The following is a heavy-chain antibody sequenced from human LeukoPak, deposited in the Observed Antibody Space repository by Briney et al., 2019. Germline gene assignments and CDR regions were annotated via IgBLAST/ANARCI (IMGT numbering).Heavy chain of an antibody. Sequence: SETLSLTCAVYGGSFSGYYWSWIRQPPGKGLEWIGEINHSGGTNYNPSLKSRVTISVDTSKNQFSLKLSSVTAADTAVYYCARGQKSGYYYNYWGQGTLVTVSS. D-gene: IGHD3-22*01. CDR2: INHSGGT. J-gene: IGHJ4*02. V-gene: IGHV4-34*01. CDR1: GGSFSGYY. CDR3: ARGQKSGYYYNY.